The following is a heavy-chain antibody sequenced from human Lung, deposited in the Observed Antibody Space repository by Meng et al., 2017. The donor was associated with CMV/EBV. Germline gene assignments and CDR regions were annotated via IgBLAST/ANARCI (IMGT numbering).Heavy chain of an antibody. V-gene: IGHV3-21*01. CDR3: ARGELLYTATTPFDD. D-gene: IGHD2-8*01. CDR1: GFTFGDYS. CDR2: ISSSGTYI. Sequence: VSLRLSCAASGFTFGDYSMMWGRLAPGHGLEWVSSISSSGTYIYYADSLMGRFTISRDDAENSLCLQTSSLSTDDTAIYYCARGELLYTATTPFDDWGQGTLVTVSS. J-gene: IGHJ4*01.